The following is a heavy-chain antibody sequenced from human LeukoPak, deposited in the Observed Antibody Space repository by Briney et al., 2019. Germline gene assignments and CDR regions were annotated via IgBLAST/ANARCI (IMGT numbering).Heavy chain of an antibody. CDR2: ISGSGGST. V-gene: IGHV3-23*01. CDR1: GFTFSSYA. J-gene: IGHJ4*02. Sequence: PGGSLRLSCAASGFTFSSYAMSWVRQAPAKGLEWVSAISGSGGSTYYADSEKGRFTISRDNSKNTLYLQMNSLRAEDTAVYYCAKDRNYYDSSGYYGYWGQGTLVTVSS. D-gene: IGHD3-22*01. CDR3: AKDRNYYDSSGYYGY.